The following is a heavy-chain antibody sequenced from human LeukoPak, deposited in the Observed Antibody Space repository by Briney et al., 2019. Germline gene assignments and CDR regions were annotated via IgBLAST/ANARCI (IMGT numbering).Heavy chain of an antibody. CDR3: ARRPGGKYFFDY. D-gene: IGHD2-8*02. Sequence: GESLKISCQGFGYSFTSYWIGWVRQMHGKGLEWMGIIYPGDSDTIYTPSFQGQVTNSADKSISTAYLQWSSLKASDTAMYYCARRPGGKYFFDYWGQGTLVTVSS. J-gene: IGHJ4*02. CDR2: IYPGDSDT. CDR1: GYSFTSYW. V-gene: IGHV5-51*01.